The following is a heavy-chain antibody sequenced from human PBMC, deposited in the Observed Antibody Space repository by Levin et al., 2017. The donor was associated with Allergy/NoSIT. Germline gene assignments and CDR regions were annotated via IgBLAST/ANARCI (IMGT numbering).Heavy chain of an antibody. Sequence: AGGSLRLSCKASGGTFSSYAISWVRQAPGQGLEWMGGIIPIFGTANYAQKFQGRVTITADESTSTAYMELSSLRSEDTAVYYCATCSGWLLFDYWGQGTLVTVSS. CDR2: IIPIFGTA. CDR1: GGTFSSYA. CDR3: ATCSGWLLFDY. J-gene: IGHJ4*02. V-gene: IGHV1-69*01. D-gene: IGHD6-19*01.